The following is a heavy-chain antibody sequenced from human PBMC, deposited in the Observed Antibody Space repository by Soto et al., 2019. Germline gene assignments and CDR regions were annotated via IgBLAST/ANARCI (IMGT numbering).Heavy chain of an antibody. Sequence: GGSLRLSCAASGFTFGNYAMSWVRQAPGKGLEWVASLGGGGDDTYYAASVRGRFTVARDNSNNKLFLQMNSLTAEDTALYYCAKVAIPYNGVWDASELRGQGTKVTVSS. V-gene: IGHV3-23*01. CDR3: AKVAIPYNGVWDASEL. CDR1: GFTFGNYA. CDR2: LGGGGDDT. D-gene: IGHD2-8*01. J-gene: IGHJ3*01.